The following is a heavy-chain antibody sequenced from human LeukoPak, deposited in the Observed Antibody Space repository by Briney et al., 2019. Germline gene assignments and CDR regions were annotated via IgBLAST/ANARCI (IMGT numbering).Heavy chain of an antibody. CDR2: IYHSGST. CDR3: ARVYSSGYYYVGSGADY. D-gene: IGHD3-22*01. V-gene: IGHV4-38-2*02. CDR1: GYSISSGYY. Sequence: SETLSLTCTVSGYSISSGYYWGWIRQPPGKGLEWIGSIYHSGSTYYNPSLKSRVTISVDTSKNQFSLKLSSVTAADTAVYYCARVYSSGYYYVGSGADYWGQGTLVTVSS. J-gene: IGHJ4*02.